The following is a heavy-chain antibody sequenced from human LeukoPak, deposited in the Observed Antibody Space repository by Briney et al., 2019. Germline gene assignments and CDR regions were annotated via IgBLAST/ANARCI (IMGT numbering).Heavy chain of an antibody. J-gene: IGHJ6*03. CDR3: ARVAAAAGRVPLGINYYYYMDV. CDR2: INPNSGGT. D-gene: IGHD6-13*01. Sequence: ASVKVSCKASGYTFTGYYMHWVRQAPGQGLEWMGWINPNSGGTNYAQKFQGRVTITADESTSTAYMELSSLRSEDTAVYYCARVAAAAGRVPLGINYYYYMDVWGKGTTVTISS. V-gene: IGHV1-2*02. CDR1: GYTFTGYY.